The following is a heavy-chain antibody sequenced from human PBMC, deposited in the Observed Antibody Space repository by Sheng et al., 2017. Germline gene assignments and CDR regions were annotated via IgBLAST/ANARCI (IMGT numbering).Heavy chain of an antibody. V-gene: IGHV3-74*01. D-gene: IGHD2-2*01. CDR1: GFSFSDYW. J-gene: IGHJ4*02. Sequence: EVQLVESGGGLVQPGGSLRLSCVSSGFSFSDYWIHWVRQVPGKGLVWVSLINSDGSRTNYADSVKGRFTISRNNAKNTLYLQMNSLRADDTAVYYCTRGTSAEVGLDYWGQGTLVTVSS. CDR2: INSDGSRT. CDR3: TRGTSAEVGLDY.